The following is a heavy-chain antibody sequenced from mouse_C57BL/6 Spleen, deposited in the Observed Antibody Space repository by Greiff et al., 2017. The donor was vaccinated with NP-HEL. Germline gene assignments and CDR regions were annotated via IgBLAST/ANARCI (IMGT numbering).Heavy chain of an antibody. CDR2: INPYNGGT. CDR1: GYTFTDYY. Sequence: VQLQQSGPVLVKPGASVKMSCKASGYTFTDYYMNWVKQSHGKSLEWIGVINPYNGGTSYNQKFKGKATLTVDKSSSTAYMELNSLTSEDSAVYYCAIHYYGSSLFAYWGQGTLVTVSA. J-gene: IGHJ3*01. CDR3: AIHYYGSSLFAY. D-gene: IGHD1-1*01. V-gene: IGHV1-19*01.